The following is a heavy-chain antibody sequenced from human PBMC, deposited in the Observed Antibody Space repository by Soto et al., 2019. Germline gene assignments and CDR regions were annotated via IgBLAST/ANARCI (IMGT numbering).Heavy chain of an antibody. CDR2: IYPGDSDT. V-gene: IGHV5-51*01. CDR1: GYSFTSYW. J-gene: IGHJ4*02. CDR3: ARSGMAGYCSGGSCYSPSY. Sequence: GESLKISCKGSGYSFTSYWIGWVRQMPGKGLEWMGIIYPGDSDTRYSPSFQGQVTISADKSISTAYLQWSSLKASDTAMYYCARSGMAGYCSGGSCYSPSYWGQGTLVTVSS. D-gene: IGHD2-15*01.